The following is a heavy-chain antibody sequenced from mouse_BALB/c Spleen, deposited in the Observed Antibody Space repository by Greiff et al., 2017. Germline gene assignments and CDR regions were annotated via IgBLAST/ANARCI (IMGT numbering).Heavy chain of an antibody. D-gene: IGHD1-1*01. CDR3: VRDDYYGSSYPPMDY. CDR2: IWTGGGT. Sequence: QVQLKQSGPGLVAPSQSLSITCTVSGFSLTSYDISWIRQPPGKGLEWLGVIWTGGGTNYNSAFMSRLSISKDNSKSQVFLKMNSLQTDDTAIYYCVRDDYYGSSYPPMDYWGQGTSVTVSS. V-gene: IGHV2-9-2*01. J-gene: IGHJ4*01. CDR1: GFSLTSYD.